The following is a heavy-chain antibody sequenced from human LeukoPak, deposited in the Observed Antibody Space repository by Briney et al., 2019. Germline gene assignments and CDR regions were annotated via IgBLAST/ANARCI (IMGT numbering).Heavy chain of an antibody. CDR2: IKEDGSEL. J-gene: IGHJ4*02. V-gene: IGHV3-7*03. CDR1: GYTFSSYY. D-gene: IGHD1-26*01. CDR3: ARGSSGSFDY. Sequence: ASVTVSCKASGYTFSSYYIHWVRQAPGQGLEWVANIKEDGSELHYVDSVKGRFTISRDNAKNSLYLQMNSLRAEDTAVYYCARGSSGSFDYWGQGTLVPVSS.